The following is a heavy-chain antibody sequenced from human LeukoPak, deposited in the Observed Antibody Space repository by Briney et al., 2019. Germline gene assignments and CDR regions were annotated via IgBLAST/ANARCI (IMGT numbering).Heavy chain of an antibody. CDR2: ISSSSSTI. Sequence: PGGSLRLSCAASGFTFSSYSMNWVRQAPGKGLEWVSYISSSSSTIYYADSVKGRFTISRDNAKNSLYLQMNSLRAEDTAVYYCARIHFYYYYYGMDVWGQGTTVTVSS. J-gene: IGHJ6*02. CDR3: ARIHFYYYYYGMDV. D-gene: IGHD5-18*01. V-gene: IGHV3-48*01. CDR1: GFTFSSYS.